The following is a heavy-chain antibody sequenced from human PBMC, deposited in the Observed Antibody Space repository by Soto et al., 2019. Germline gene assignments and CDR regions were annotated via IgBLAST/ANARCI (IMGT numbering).Heavy chain of an antibody. D-gene: IGHD3-10*01. CDR3: AKSKPYYGSGSYYPFYYGMGV. J-gene: IGHJ6*02. Sequence: GGSLRLSCAASGFTFSYYGMHWVRQAPGKGLEWLAVISYDGSNQYYADSVKGRFTISRDNSKKTLFLQMNSLRPEDTAVYYCAKSKPYYGSGSYYPFYYGMGVWGQGTTVTVSS. CDR2: ISYDGSNQ. V-gene: IGHV3-30*18. CDR1: GFTFSYYG.